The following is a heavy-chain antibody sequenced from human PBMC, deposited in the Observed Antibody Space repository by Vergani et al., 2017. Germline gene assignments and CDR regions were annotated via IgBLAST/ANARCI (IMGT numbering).Heavy chain of an antibody. Sequence: EVQLLESGGGLVQPGGSRRLSCAGAGFTFDTYTMAYVRQAPGKGREGVATISSGGGDIFYADSVKGRFTISRDNSKNTLFLQMNSLKDEDTAVYYCTTAWGLYYLHGEYFQYWGRGTLVAVSS. D-gene: IGHD3-10*01. CDR2: ISSGGGDI. CDR3: TTAWGLYYLHGEYFQY. J-gene: IGHJ1*01. CDR1: GFTFDTYT. V-gene: IGHV3-23*01.